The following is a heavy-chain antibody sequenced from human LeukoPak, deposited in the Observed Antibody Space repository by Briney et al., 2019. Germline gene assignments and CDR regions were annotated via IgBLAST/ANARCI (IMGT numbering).Heavy chain of an antibody. Sequence: GGSLRLSCAASGFPFSSYSMNWVRQAPGKGLEWVSSISSSSSYIYYADSVKGRFTISRDNAKNSLYLQMNSLRAEDTAVYYCAREGYCSGGSCYLYYYGMDVWGQGTTVTVSS. CDR3: AREGYCSGGSCYLYYYGMDV. V-gene: IGHV3-21*01. D-gene: IGHD2-15*01. CDR2: ISSSSSYI. J-gene: IGHJ6*02. CDR1: GFPFSSYS.